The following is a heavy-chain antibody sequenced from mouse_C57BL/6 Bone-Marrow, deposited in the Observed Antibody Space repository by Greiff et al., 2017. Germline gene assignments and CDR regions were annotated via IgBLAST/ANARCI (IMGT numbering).Heavy chain of an antibody. D-gene: IGHD3-1*01. V-gene: IGHV1-80*01. CDR1: GYAFSSYW. CDR2: IYPGDGDT. J-gene: IGHJ4*01. Sequence: QVQLQQSGAELVKPGASVKISCKASGYAFSSYWMNWVKQRPGKGLEWIGQIYPGDGDTNYNGKFKGKATLTADKSSSTAYMQLSSLTSEDSAVYFCARSGRFYYYAMAYWGQGTSVTVSS. CDR3: ARSGRFYYYAMAY.